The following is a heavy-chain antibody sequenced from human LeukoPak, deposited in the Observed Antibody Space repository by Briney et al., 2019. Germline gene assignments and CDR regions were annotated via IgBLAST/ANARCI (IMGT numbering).Heavy chain of an antibody. Sequence: GGSLRLSRAASGFTFSRYDMHWVRQATGKGLEWVSGIGTAGDTYYAGSVKGRFTITRENAKNSLYLQMNSLTAGDTAVYYCAGAGSETQWRAFDFWGQGALVTV. V-gene: IGHV3-13*01. J-gene: IGHJ4*02. CDR2: IGTAGDT. CDR3: AGAGSETQWRAFDF. CDR1: GFTFSRYD. D-gene: IGHD6-19*01.